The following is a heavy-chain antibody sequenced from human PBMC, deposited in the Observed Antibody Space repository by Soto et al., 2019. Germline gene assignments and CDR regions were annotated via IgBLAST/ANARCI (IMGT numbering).Heavy chain of an antibody. Sequence: GGTLRLSCAASGFTFSNAWMSWVRQAPGKGLEWVGRIKSKTGGGTTDYAAPVKGRFTISRDDSKNTLYLQMNSLNTEDTAVYYCNTYLSTRIQLWSDYYFDYCGQGTLVTVSS. CDR1: GFTFSNAW. J-gene: IGHJ4*02. CDR2: IKSKTGGGTT. CDR3: NTYLSTRIQLWSDYYFDY. V-gene: IGHV3-15*01. D-gene: IGHD5-18*01.